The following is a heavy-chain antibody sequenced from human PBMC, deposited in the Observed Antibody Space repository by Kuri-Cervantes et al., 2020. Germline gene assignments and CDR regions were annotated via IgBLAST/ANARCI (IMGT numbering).Heavy chain of an antibody. CDR3: ARVSAAQEFHYYYYYYMDV. CDR2: IYHSGST. V-gene: IGHV4-39*07. CDR1: GGSISSSSYY. D-gene: IGHD3-10*01. Sequence: ESLKISCTVSGGSISSSSYYWGWIRQPPGKGLEWIGSIYHSGSTYYNPSLKSRVTISVDTSKTQFSLKLSSVTAADTAVYYCARVSAAQEFHYYYYYYMDVWGKGTTVTVPS. J-gene: IGHJ6*03.